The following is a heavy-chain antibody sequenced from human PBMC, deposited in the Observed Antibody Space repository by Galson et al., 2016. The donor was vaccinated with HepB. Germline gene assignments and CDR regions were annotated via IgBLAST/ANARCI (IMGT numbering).Heavy chain of an antibody. CDR3: ARESVVAGEPGWFDP. V-gene: IGHV3-21*01. CDR1: GFPFTGYS. J-gene: IGHJ5*02. CDR2: ISASSNHI. D-gene: IGHD6-19*01. Sequence: SLRLSCAASGFPFTGYSMNWVRQAPGKGLEWVAYISASSNHIYYVDSVRGRLSVSRDNSKNSVYLQMNSLRTEDTAVYFCARESVVAGEPGWFDPWGLGTLVTVSS.